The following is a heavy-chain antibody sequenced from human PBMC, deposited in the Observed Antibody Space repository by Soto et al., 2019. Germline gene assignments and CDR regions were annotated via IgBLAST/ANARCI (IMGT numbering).Heavy chain of an antibody. Sequence: QVQLQESGPGLVKPSQTLSLTCTVSGGSISSGGYYWSWIRQHPGKGLEWIGYIYYSGSTYYNPSLKSRVTISVDTSKNQFSLKLSSVTAADTVVYYCARDHRTVTPEYCYYYYGMDVWGQGTTVTVSS. V-gene: IGHV4-31*03. J-gene: IGHJ6*02. CDR3: ARDHRTVTPEYCYYYYGMDV. D-gene: IGHD4-17*01. CDR1: GGSISSGGYY. CDR2: IYYSGST.